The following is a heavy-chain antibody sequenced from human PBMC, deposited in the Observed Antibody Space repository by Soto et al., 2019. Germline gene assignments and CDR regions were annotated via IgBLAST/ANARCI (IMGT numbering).Heavy chain of an antibody. CDR1: GFMFDSFA. D-gene: IGHD2-15*01. V-gene: IGHV3-48*02. CDR2: INGGSDSI. CDR3: AKSGDSAGLGIDF. J-gene: IGHJ4*02. Sequence: EVQLVESGGGLVQPGGSLRLYCVGSGFMFDSFAMNWVRQAPGKGLEWVAYINGGSDSIYYAESVKGRFTISRDNARNSLSLQMNSLSDEDTAVYYCAKSGDSAGLGIDFWGQGTLVTVSS.